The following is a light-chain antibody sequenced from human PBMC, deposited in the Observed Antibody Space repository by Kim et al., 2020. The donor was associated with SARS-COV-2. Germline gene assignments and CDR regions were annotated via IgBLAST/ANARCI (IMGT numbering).Light chain of an antibody. CDR3: QVWDSSSDPVV. J-gene: IGLJ2*01. Sequence: APGTTAMIICGGNNIGSKSVHWYQQKPGQAPVLVVYDDSDRPSGIPERFSGSNSGNTATLTISRVEAGDEAYYYCQVWDSSSDPVVFGGGTQLTVL. CDR2: DDS. CDR1: NIGSKS. V-gene: IGLV3-21*03.